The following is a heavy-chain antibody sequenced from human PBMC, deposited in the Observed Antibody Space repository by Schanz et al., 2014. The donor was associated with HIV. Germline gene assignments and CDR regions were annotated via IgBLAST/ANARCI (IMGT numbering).Heavy chain of an antibody. CDR1: GYSFSTFG. D-gene: IGHD6-19*01. Sequence: QVQLVQSVSEVKKPGASVKVSCKASGYSFSTFGISWVRQAPGQGLEWMGWTSPYNGKTNYSEKLQGRVTMTTDTSTSTAYMELRSLRSDDTAVYYCARDFSGWTEFDYWGQGTLVTVSS. V-gene: IGHV1-18*01. J-gene: IGHJ4*02. CDR3: ARDFSGWTEFDY. CDR2: TSPYNGKT.